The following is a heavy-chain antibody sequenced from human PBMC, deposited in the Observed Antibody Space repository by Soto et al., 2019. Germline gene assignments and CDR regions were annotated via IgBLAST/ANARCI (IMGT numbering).Heavy chain of an antibody. D-gene: IGHD6-19*01. CDR2: IKQDGGEK. CDR3: TAGSGWESDT. J-gene: IGHJ5*02. Sequence: DVQLVESGGGLVQPGGSLRLSCAVSEFTFGTSWMTWVRQGPGKGLEWVANIKQDGGEKHYLESVRGRFSISRDNAKKSLYLEMNSLRADDTAVYYCTAGSGWESDTWGQGTLVTVSS. V-gene: IGHV3-7*05. CDR1: EFTFGTSW.